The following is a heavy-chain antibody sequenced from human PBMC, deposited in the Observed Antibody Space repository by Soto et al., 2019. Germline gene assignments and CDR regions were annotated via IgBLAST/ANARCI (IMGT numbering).Heavy chain of an antibody. CDR1: GFTFSSFW. D-gene: IGHD3-22*01. J-gene: IGHJ4*02. V-gene: IGHV3-7*04. Sequence: SGGGLVQPGGSLRLSCAASGFTFSSFWMSWVRQAPGKGLEWVANIKQDGSETRYVDSVKGRFTISRDNAKNSLYLQIDSLRAEDTAVYYCAGSSGWLDYYWGQGILVTVSS. CDR3: AGSSGWLDYY. CDR2: IKQDGSET.